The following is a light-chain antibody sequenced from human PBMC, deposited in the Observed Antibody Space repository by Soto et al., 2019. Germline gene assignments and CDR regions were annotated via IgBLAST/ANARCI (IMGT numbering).Light chain of an antibody. Sequence: QSALTQPPSASGSPGQSVTISCTGTSSDVGGYNYVSWHQQHPGKAPKLIIYDVTKRPSGVPDLFSGSKSGYTASLTVSGLQAEDEADYYCSSFAGGNIYVFGTGTKLTVL. CDR1: SSDVGGYNY. CDR2: DVT. J-gene: IGLJ1*01. V-gene: IGLV2-8*01. CDR3: SSFAGGNIYV.